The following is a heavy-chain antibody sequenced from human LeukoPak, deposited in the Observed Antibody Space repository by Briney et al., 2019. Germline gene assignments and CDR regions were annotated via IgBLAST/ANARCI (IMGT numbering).Heavy chain of an antibody. CDR2: TYNRSKWYS. J-gene: IGHJ4*02. V-gene: IGHV6-1*01. CDR3: ARTTGHFDY. Sequence: SQTLSLTCAISGDSFSSNSAAWNWHRQSPSRGLEWLGRTYNRSKWYSDSALSLKGRLTVNPDTSKNQFSLQLNSVSPEDTAVYYCARTTGHFDYWCQGTLITVSS. D-gene: IGHD2-8*02. CDR1: GDSFSSNSAA.